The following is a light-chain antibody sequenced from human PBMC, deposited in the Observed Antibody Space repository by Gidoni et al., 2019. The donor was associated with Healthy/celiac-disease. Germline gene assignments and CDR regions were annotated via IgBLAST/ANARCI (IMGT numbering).Light chain of an antibody. V-gene: IGKV1-39*01. CDR3: QQSYSNPGT. CDR1: QSISSY. CDR2: AAS. Sequence: DIQMTQSPSSLSASVGDRVTITCRASQSISSYLNWYQQKPGKAPKLLIYAASSLQSGVPSRFRGSGSGTDFTLTISSLQPEDFATYYCQQSYSNPGTFGQGTKLGIK. J-gene: IGKJ2*01.